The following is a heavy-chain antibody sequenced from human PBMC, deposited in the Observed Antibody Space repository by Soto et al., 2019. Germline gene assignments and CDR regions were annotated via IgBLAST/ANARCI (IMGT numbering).Heavy chain of an antibody. CDR3: AKDRLAGKFDN. CDR2: ISATGGST. V-gene: IGHV3-23*01. CDR1: AFTFNNYA. Sequence: PGGSLRLSCAASAFTFNNYAMNWVRQAPGKGLEWVATISATGGSTYYADSVKGRFTISRDNSKNTLYLQMNGLRVEDTAVYYCAKDRLAGKFDNWGQGTQVTVSS. J-gene: IGHJ4*02.